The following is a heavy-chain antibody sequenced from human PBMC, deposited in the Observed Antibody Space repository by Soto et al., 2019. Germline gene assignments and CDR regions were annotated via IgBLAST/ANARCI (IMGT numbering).Heavy chain of an antibody. CDR1: RYTFPGCY. V-gene: IGHV1-2*02. CDR2: INRYSGGT. D-gene: IGHD6-6*01. J-gene: IGHJ6*02. Sequence: ASGTASCTASRYTFPGCYMHWVRQAPGQGREFLGGINRYSGGTQHAQRFPGRVTMTRDTSIGTAYMELSRLRSDDTAVYYCARGLKSSSFEEYYCHYCVDACGQGTRVAVSS. CDR3: ARGLKSSSFEEYYCHYCVDA.